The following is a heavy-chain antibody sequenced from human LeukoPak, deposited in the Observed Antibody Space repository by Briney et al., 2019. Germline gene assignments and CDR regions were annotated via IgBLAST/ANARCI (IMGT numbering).Heavy chain of an antibody. D-gene: IGHD6-13*01. Sequence: GASVKVSCKASGYTFTSYDINWVRQATGQGLEWMGWMNPNSGNTGYAQKFQGRVTMTRNTSISTAYMELSSLRSEDTAVYYCAKDQQQQLVFDYWGQGTLVTVSS. V-gene: IGHV1-8*01. J-gene: IGHJ4*02. CDR2: MNPNSGNT. CDR3: AKDQQQQLVFDY. CDR1: GYTFTSYD.